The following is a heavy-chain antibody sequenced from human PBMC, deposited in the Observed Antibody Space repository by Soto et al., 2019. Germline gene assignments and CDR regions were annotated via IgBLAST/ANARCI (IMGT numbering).Heavy chain of an antibody. CDR1: GGSISNYY. V-gene: IGHV4-4*07. J-gene: IGHJ5*01. CDR3: ARQTTYSSSWYDY. Sequence: XGTLALTCTVSGGSISNYYWTWIRQPAGKGLEWIGRIYTSGSTNYNPSLKSRLTMSVDTSKNQFSLKLTSVTAADTALYYCARQTTYSSSWYDYWGHGTLVTVSS. CDR2: IYTSGST. D-gene: IGHD6-13*01.